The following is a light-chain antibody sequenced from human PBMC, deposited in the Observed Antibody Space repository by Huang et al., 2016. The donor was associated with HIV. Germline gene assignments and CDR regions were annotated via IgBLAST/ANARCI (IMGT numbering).Light chain of an antibody. Sequence: EIVMTQSPATLSLSPGERATLSCRASQIIGSDYLSWYQQKPGQAPRLLLYCASTRATGIPARFGGSGSGTDFTLTISSLQPEDFAVYYCQQDYNFPITFVQGTRLEIK. CDR2: CAS. CDR1: QIIGSDY. CDR3: QQDYNFPIT. V-gene: IGKV3D-7*01. J-gene: IGKJ5*01.